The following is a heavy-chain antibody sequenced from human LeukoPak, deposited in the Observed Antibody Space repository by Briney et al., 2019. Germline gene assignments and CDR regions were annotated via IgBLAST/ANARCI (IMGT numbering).Heavy chain of an antibody. CDR2: IYYSGST. CDR3: ARSTRSSSSSRFDY. D-gene: IGHD6-6*01. Sequence: SETLSLTCTVSGGSISSSSYYWGWLRQPPGKGLEWIGYIYYSGSTNYNPSLKSRVTISVDTSKNQFSLKLSSVTAADTAVYYCARSTRSSSSSRFDYWGQGTLVTVSS. V-gene: IGHV4-61*05. CDR1: GGSISSSSYY. J-gene: IGHJ4*02.